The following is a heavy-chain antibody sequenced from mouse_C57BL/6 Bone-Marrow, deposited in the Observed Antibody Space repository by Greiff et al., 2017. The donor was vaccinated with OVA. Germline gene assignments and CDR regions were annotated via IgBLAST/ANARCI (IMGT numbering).Heavy chain of an antibody. V-gene: IGHV1-81*01. J-gene: IGHJ3*01. CDR2: IYPRSGNT. CDR1: GYTFTSYG. CDR3: ARTGCYYGSSYGFAY. D-gene: IGHD1-1*01. Sequence: VQLQQSGAELARPGASVKLSCKASGYTFTSYGISWVKQRPGQGLEWIGEIYPRSGNTYYNEKFKGKATLTAVKSSSTAYMELRSLTFEDSAVFFGARTGCYYGSSYGFAYWGQGTLVTVSA.